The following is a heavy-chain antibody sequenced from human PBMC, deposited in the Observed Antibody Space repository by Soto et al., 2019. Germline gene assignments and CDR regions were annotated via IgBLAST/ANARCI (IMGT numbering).Heavy chain of an antibody. Sequence: EVQLVESGGGLVQPGGSLRLSCAASGFTFSSYWMSWVRQAPGKGLEWVANIKQEGSEKYYVDSVKGRFTISRDNAKNSLYLQMNSLRAEDTAVYYCARDRGAWLWGSRKQRELLGASYWGQGTLVTVSS. CDR3: ARDRGAWLWGSRKQRELLGASY. CDR2: IKQEGSEK. V-gene: IGHV3-7*03. CDR1: GFTFSSYW. J-gene: IGHJ4*02. D-gene: IGHD1-7*01.